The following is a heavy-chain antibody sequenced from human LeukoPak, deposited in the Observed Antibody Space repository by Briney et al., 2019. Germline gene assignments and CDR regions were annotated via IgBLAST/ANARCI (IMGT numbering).Heavy chain of an antibody. J-gene: IGHJ4*02. CDR2: INPNSGDT. Sequence: ASVKVSCKASGYIFSGYYMHWVRQAPGQGLEWMGWINPNSGDTNYAQKFQGRVTMTRDTSISTAYMELSRLGSDDTAVYYCARDQVGAARFDSWGQGTLVTVSS. CDR1: GYIFSGYY. D-gene: IGHD2-15*01. V-gene: IGHV1-2*02. CDR3: ARDQVGAARFDS.